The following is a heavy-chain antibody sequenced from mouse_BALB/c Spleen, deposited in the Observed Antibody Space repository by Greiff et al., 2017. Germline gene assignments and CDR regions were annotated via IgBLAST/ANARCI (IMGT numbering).Heavy chain of an antibody. V-gene: IGHV14-3*02. D-gene: IGHD1-1*01. CDR1: GFNIKDTY. CDR2: IDPANGNT. CDR3: ARLGGSSFYYYAMDY. Sequence: DVQLQESGAELVKPGASVKLSCTASGFNIKDTYMHWVKQRPEQGLEWIGRIDPANGNTKYDPKFQGKATITADTSSNTAYLQLSSLTSEDTAVYYCARLGGSSFYYYAMDYWGQGTSVTVSS. J-gene: IGHJ4*01.